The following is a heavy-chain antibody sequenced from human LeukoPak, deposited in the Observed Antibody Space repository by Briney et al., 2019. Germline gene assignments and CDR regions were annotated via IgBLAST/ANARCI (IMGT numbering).Heavy chain of an antibody. CDR2: ISWNSGSI. CDR3: AKDIAKVPAAPYY. J-gene: IGHJ4*02. CDR1: GFTFDDYA. V-gene: IGHV3-9*01. Sequence: GGSLRLSCAASGFTFDDYAMHWVRQAPGKGLEWVSGISWNSGSIGYADSVKGRFTISRDNAKNSLYLQMNSLRAEDTALYYCAKDIAKVPAAPYYWGQGTLVTVSS. D-gene: IGHD2-2*01.